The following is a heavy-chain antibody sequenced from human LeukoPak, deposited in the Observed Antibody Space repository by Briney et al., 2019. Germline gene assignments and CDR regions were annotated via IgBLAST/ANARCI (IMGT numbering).Heavy chain of an antibody. CDR2: ISSSGSTI. V-gene: IGHV3-48*03. Sequence: PGRSLRLSCVASGFTFSSYEMNWVRQAPGKGLEWVSYISSSGSTIYYADSVKGRFTISRDNAKNSLYLQMNSLRAEDTAVYYCARELINFDYWGQGTLVTVSS. J-gene: IGHJ4*02. CDR3: ARELINFDY. CDR1: GFTFSSYE. D-gene: IGHD2-8*01.